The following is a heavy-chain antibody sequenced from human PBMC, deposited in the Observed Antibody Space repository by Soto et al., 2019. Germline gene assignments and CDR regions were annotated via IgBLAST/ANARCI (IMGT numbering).Heavy chain of an antibody. CDR2: INNDGSDT. D-gene: IGHD1-26*01. CDR1: GFSFNSHW. J-gene: IGHJ4*02. V-gene: IGHV3-74*01. CDR3: ARGAVGPDY. Sequence: EVQLVESGGGLVQPGKTLIISCAASGFSFNSHWMHWVRQGPGKGLEWVSRINNDGSDTTYADSVKGRFTSFRDNAKNTLYLQMNSLRDEDTGIYYCARGAVGPDYWGQGTLVSVSS.